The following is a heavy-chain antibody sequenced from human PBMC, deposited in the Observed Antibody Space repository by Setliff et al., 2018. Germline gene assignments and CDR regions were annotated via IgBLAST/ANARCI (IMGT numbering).Heavy chain of an antibody. CDR1: GFTFSSYA. D-gene: IGHD1-26*01. CDR3: AKELEATTYYYYYYGMDV. V-gene: IGHV3-23*01. Sequence: GGSLRLSCAASGFTFSSYAMSWVRQAPGKGLEWVSSISNSGGYTYYADSVKGRFTISRDNSKNTLYLQMNSLRAEDTAVYYCAKELEATTYYYYYYGMDVWGQGTTVTVSS. J-gene: IGHJ6*02. CDR2: ISNSGGYT.